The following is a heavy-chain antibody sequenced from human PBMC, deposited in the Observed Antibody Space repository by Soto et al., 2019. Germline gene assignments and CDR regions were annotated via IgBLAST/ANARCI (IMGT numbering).Heavy chain of an antibody. Sequence: QVQLVQSGAEVKKPGSSVKVSCKASGGTFSSYAINWVRQAPGQGLEWMGGIIPIFGTANYAQKFQGRVTITADESTSTAYMELSSLRSEDTAVYYCASESRVGYSGYDFWYYFDYWGQGTLVTVSS. D-gene: IGHD5-12*01. CDR2: IIPIFGTA. V-gene: IGHV1-69*01. CDR3: ASESRVGYSGYDFWYYFDY. CDR1: GGTFSSYA. J-gene: IGHJ4*02.